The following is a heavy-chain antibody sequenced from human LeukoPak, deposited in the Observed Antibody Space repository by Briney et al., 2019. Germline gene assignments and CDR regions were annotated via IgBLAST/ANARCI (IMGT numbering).Heavy chain of an antibody. Sequence: SDTLSLAYTVSGGSINSYYWSWIRQPPGKGLEWIGYISHSGSTNYNSSLKSRVTISVDTSKNQFSLKLSSVTAADTAVYYCASRSSIWSGYQDTLYYFDSWGQGTLVTVSS. V-gene: IGHV4-59*07. CDR2: ISHSGST. CDR1: GGSINSYY. CDR3: ASRSSIWSGYQDTLYYFDS. J-gene: IGHJ4*02. D-gene: IGHD3-3*01.